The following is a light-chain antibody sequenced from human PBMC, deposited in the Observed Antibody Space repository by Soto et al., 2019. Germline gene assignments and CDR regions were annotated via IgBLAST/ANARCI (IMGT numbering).Light chain of an antibody. CDR2: DAS. CDR1: QGISTY. CDR3: QQLNGYLALC. J-gene: IGKJ4*01. Sequence: DIQLTQSPSLLSASVGDRVTITCRASQGISTYLAWYQQKPGKAPKLLIYDASTLERGVPSRFSGSGSLTEFTLTISSLQHEYFATYYCQQLNGYLALCFGGGTTVEIK. V-gene: IGKV1-9*01.